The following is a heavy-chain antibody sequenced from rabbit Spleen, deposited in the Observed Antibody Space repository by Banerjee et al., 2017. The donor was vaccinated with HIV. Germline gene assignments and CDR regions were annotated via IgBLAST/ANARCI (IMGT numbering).Heavy chain of an antibody. Sequence: QEQLVESGGGLVQPGGSLKLSCKASGFDFGTYGVTWIRQAPGKGLEWIGYIEPIFGNTYYANWVNGRFTISSHNAQNTLYPQLSSLTAADTATYFCVRDQAGDADYGPYYLNLWGPGTLVTVS. CDR3: VRDQAGDADYGPYYLNL. V-gene: IGHV1S47*01. CDR2: IEPIFGNT. CDR1: GFDFGTYG. D-gene: IGHD2-1*01. J-gene: IGHJ4*01.